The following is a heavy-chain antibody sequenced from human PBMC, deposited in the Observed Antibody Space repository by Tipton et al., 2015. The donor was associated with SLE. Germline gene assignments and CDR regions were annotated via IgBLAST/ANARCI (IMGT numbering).Heavy chain of an antibody. CDR3: AGRYDFWSGYYPNFDY. Sequence: LRLSCAVYGGSFSGYYWSWIRQPPGKGLEWIGEINHSGSTNYNPSLKSRVTISVDTSKNQFSLKLSPVTAADTAVYYCAGRYDFWSGYYPNFDYWGQGTLVTVSS. CDR2: INHSGST. V-gene: IGHV4-34*01. CDR1: GGSFSGYY. D-gene: IGHD3-3*01. J-gene: IGHJ4*02.